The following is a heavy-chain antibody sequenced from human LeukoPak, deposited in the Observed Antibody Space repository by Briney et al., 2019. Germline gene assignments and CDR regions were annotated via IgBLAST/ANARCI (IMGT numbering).Heavy chain of an antibody. Sequence: GSLRLSCAASGFTVSSNYMSWIRQPPGKGLEWIGYIYYSGSTNYNPSLKSRVTISVDTSKNQFSLKLNSVTAADTAVYYCARVSGYDWESFYDYWGQGTLVTVSS. CDR1: GFTVSSNY. V-gene: IGHV4-59*02. J-gene: IGHJ4*02. CDR3: ARVSGYDWESFYDY. CDR2: IYYSGST. D-gene: IGHD5-12*01.